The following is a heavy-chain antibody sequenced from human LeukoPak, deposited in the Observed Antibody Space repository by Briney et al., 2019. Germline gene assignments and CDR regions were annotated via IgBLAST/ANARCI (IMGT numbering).Heavy chain of an antibody. J-gene: IGHJ4*02. CDR2: IYYSGST. CDR3: ARSLLYYDSSGPQVYFDY. D-gene: IGHD3-22*01. V-gene: IGHV4-39*07. CDR1: GGSISSSSYY. Sequence: SETLSLTCTVSGGSISSSSYYWGWIRQPPGKGLEWIGSIYYSGSTYYNPSLKSRVTISVDTSKNQFSLKLSSVTAADTAVYYCARSLLYYDSSGPQVYFDYWGQGILVTVSS.